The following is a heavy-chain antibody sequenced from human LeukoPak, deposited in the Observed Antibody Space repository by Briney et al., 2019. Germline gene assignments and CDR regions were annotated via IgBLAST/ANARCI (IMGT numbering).Heavy chain of an antibody. CDR1: GGSISSYY. V-gene: IGHV4-59*01. CDR2: IYYSGST. CDR3: ARDDGCGDAFDI. J-gene: IGHJ3*02. Sequence: SETLSLTCTVSGGSISSYYWSWIRQPPGKGLEWIGYIYYSGSTYYNPSLKSRVTISVDTSNNQFSLKLTSVTAADTALYYCARDDGCGDAFDIWGQGTMVTVSS. D-gene: IGHD4-17*01.